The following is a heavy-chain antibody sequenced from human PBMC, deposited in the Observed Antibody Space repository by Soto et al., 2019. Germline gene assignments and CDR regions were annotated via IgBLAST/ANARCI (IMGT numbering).Heavy chain of an antibody. CDR2: IYYSRST. D-gene: IGHD3-22*01. CDR1: GDSITTYY. Sequence: LSLTCTVSGDSITTYYWSWIRQSPGKGLEWIGYIYYSRSTDFSRSLKSRVTFSVDTSKNQFSLKLGSVTAADTAIYYCARGGASSSGYFDYWGQGALVTVSS. J-gene: IGHJ4*02. V-gene: IGHV4-59*01. CDR3: ARGGASSSGYFDY.